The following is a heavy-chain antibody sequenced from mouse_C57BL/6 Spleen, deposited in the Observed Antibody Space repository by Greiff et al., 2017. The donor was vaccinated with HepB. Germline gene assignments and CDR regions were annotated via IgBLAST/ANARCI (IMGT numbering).Heavy chain of an antibody. CDR2: ILPGSGST. J-gene: IGHJ2*01. Sequence: QVQLQQSGAELMKPGASVKLSCKATGYTFTGYWIEWVKQRPGHGLEWIGEILPGSGSTNYNEKFKGKATFTADTSSNTAYMQLSSLTTEDSAIYYCARSPYYGSSYGYYFDYWGQGTTLTVSS. CDR1: GYTFTGYW. V-gene: IGHV1-9*01. CDR3: ARSPYYGSSYGYYFDY. D-gene: IGHD1-1*01.